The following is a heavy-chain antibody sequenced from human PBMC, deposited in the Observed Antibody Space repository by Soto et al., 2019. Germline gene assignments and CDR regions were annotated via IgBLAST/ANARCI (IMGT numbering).Heavy chain of an antibody. V-gene: IGHV1-18*04. CDR1: GYMFTTYG. D-gene: IGHD6-6*01. J-gene: IGHJ4*02. CDR3: ARTGGGMAARPLEY. CDR2: ISAYNGNK. Sequence: QVQLVQSGGEVKKPGASVEVSCRTSGYMFTTYGMSWVRQAPGQGLEWMAWISAYNGNKKYAQKFQGRVTMTTNTSKSTVSMELRNLTSDDTGTYFCARTGGGMAARPLEYWGQGTLVTVSS.